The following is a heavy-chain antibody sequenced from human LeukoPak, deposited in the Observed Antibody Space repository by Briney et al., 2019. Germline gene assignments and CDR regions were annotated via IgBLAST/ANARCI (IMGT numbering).Heavy chain of an antibody. Sequence: GGSLRLSCAASGFTFSSYAMSWVRQAPGKGLEWVSSISSSSSYIYYADSVKGRFTISRDNAKNTLYLQMNSLRVEDTAVYSCTRGPRPLRYCSGGSCPSYYSGMDVWGQGTTVTVSS. CDR1: GFTFSSYA. D-gene: IGHD2-15*01. CDR3: TRGPRPLRYCSGGSCPSYYSGMDV. CDR2: ISSSSSYI. J-gene: IGHJ6*02. V-gene: IGHV3-21*01.